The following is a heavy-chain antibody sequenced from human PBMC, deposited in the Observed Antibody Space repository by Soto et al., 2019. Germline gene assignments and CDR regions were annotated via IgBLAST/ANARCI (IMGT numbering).Heavy chain of an antibody. CDR3: ARDGEDSGGYLGEYYFDY. CDR1: GGSISSYY. CDR2: IYTSGST. Sequence: QVQLQESGPGLVKPSETLSLTCTVSGGSISSYYWSWIRQPAGKGLEWIGRIYTSGSTNYNPSLKSRVTMSVDTSKNQFSLKLSSVTAADTAVYYCARDGEDSGGYLGEYYFDYWGQGTLVTVSS. D-gene: IGHD3-22*01. V-gene: IGHV4-4*07. J-gene: IGHJ4*02.